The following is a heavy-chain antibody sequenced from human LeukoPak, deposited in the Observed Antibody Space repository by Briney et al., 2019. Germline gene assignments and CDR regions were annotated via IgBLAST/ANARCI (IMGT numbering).Heavy chain of an antibody. J-gene: IGHJ6*02. CDR3: ARDSLYYGDPPGNGMDV. Sequence: GGSLRLSCAASGFTFSSYGMHWVRQAPGKGLEWVAVIWYDGSNKYYADSVKGRFTISRDNSKNTLYLQMNSLRAEDTAVYYCARDSLYYGDPPGNGMDVWGQGTTVTVSS. CDR2: IWYDGSNK. D-gene: IGHD4-17*01. V-gene: IGHV3-33*01. CDR1: GFTFSSYG.